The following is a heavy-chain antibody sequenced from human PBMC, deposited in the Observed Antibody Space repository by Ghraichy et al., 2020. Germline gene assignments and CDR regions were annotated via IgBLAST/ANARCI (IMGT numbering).Heavy chain of an antibody. CDR1: GYSFTSYW. J-gene: IGHJ4*02. Sequence: GESLNISCKGSGYSFTSYWISWVRQMPGKGLEWMGRIDPSDSYTNYSPSFQGHVTISADKSISTAYLQWSSLKASDTAMYYCATGHYYDSSGCSPFDYWGQGTLVTVSS. V-gene: IGHV5-10-1*01. CDR3: ATGHYYDSSGCSPFDY. D-gene: IGHD3-22*01. CDR2: IDPSDSYT.